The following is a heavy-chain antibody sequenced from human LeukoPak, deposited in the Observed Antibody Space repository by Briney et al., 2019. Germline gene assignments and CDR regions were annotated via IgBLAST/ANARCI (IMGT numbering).Heavy chain of an antibody. CDR1: GFTFSSFA. V-gene: IGHV3-23*01. CDR2: ISGSGGRT. Sequence: GGSLRLSCAASGFTFSSFAMTWVRQAPGKGLGWVSVISGSGGRTYYADSVKGRFTLSRDNSNNTLYLEMSSLRAEDTAVYYCAREGTYYDSSGYYVSWGQGTLVTVSS. J-gene: IGHJ4*02. CDR3: AREGTYYDSSGYYVS. D-gene: IGHD3-22*01.